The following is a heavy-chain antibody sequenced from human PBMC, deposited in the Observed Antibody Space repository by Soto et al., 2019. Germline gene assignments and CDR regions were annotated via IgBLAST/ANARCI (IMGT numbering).Heavy chain of an antibody. D-gene: IGHD1-20*01. V-gene: IGHV3-7*01. CDR1: GFTFSSYW. CDR3: ARVGYNQAERSCYYGMDV. Sequence: PGGSLRLSCAASGFTFSSYWMSWVRQAPGKGLEWVANIKQDGSEKYYVDSVKGRFTISRDNAKNSLYLQMNSLRAEDTAVYYCARVGYNQAERSCYYGMDVWGQGTTVPVSS. CDR2: IKQDGSEK. J-gene: IGHJ6*02.